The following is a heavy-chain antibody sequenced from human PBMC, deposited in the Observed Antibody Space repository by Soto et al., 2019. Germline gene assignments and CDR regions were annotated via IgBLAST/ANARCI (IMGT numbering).Heavy chain of an antibody. J-gene: IGHJ4*02. CDR2: IHYSGATP. D-gene: IGHD3-16*01. V-gene: IGHV1-46*01. Sequence: ASVKVSCKASGYTFTNYYMHWVRQAPGQGLEWMGVIHYSGATPTYAQKFQGRVTMARDTSTSTVYVELSSLTSEDTAVYYCARGGTDLANIGRFDYWGQGTLATVSS. CDR3: ARGGTDLANIGRFDY. CDR1: GYTFTNYY.